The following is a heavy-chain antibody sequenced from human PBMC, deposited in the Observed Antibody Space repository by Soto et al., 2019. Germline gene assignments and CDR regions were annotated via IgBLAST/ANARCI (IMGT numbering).Heavy chain of an antibody. Sequence: SDTSGVADGCSCSGDYSRSRKRQPPGKGLEWIGYIYHSGSTYYNPSLKSRLTISVDRSKNQFSLKLSSVTTADTAVYYCAGSGYYPNYFDYWGQGTLVTVSS. CDR3: AGSGYYPNYFDY. D-gene: IGHD3-22*01. CDR1: DGCSCSGDYS. J-gene: IGHJ4*02. V-gene: IGHV4-30-2*01. CDR2: IYHSGST.